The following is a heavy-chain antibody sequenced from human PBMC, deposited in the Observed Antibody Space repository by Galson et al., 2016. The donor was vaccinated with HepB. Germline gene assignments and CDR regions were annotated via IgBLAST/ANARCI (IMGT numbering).Heavy chain of an antibody. Sequence: SLRLSCAASGFTFSNHWMHWIRQAPGKGPVWVSRINNDGTGTNYADSVKGRFTISRDNAKNTLYLQMNSLRAEDTAVYYCANYGANSGSDYWGQGTRVTVSS. D-gene: IGHD4-23*01. CDR2: INNDGTGT. CDR3: ANYGANSGSDY. CDR1: GFTFSNHW. J-gene: IGHJ4*02. V-gene: IGHV3-74*01.